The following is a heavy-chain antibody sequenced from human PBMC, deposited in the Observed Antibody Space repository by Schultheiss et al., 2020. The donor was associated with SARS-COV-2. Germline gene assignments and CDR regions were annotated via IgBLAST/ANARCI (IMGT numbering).Heavy chain of an antibody. J-gene: IGHJ6*02. V-gene: IGHV4-59*08. CDR2: IYYSGST. Sequence: SETLSLTCTVSGGSISSYYWSWIRQPPGKGLEWFGYIYYSGSTNYNPSLKSRVTISVDTSKNQFSLKLSSVTAADTAVYYCARLHYHYGMDVWGQGTTVTVSS. CDR3: ARLHYHYGMDV. CDR1: GGSISSYY.